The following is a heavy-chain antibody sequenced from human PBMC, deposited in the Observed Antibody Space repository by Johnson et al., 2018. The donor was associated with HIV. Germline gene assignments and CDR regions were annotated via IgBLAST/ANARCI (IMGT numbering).Heavy chain of an antibody. CDR2: ISYDGSNK. CDR3: ARGSMVRGLLGLRWAM. Sequence: QVQLVESGGGLVQPGGSLRLSCAASGFTFSSYDMHWVRQSPGKQPEWVAVISYDGSNKYYADSVKGRFTISRDNSKNTLYLQMNSLRAEDTAVYYCARGSMVRGLLGLRWAMWG. D-gene: IGHD3-10*01. V-gene: IGHV3-30-3*01. CDR1: GFTFSSYD. J-gene: IGHJ1*01.